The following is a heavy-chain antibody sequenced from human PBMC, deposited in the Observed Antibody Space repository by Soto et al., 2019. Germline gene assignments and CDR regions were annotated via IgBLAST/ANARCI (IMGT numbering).Heavy chain of an antibody. CDR1: GFTFSDYY. Sequence: QVQLVESGGGLVKPGGSLRLSCAASGFTFSDYYMSWIRQAPGKGLEWVSYISSSSSYTNYADSVKGRFTISRGNAKNSLYLQMNSLRAEDTAVYYCARDLKVVPAAHYYYYGMDVWGQGTTVTVSS. CDR3: ARDLKVVPAAHYYYYGMDV. CDR2: ISSSSSYT. D-gene: IGHD2-2*01. V-gene: IGHV3-11*06. J-gene: IGHJ6*02.